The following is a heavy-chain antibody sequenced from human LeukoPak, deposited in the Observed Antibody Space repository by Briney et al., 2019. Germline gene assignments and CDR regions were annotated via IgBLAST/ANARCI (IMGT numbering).Heavy chain of an antibody. J-gene: IGHJ4*02. CDR2: MNPNSGNT. CDR1: GSTFTSYD. D-gene: IGHD3-3*01. Sequence: ASVKLSCKASGSTFTSYDINWVRQATGHGLEGMGWMNPNSGNTGYAQKFQGRVTMTRNTSLSTAYMELSSLRSEDTTVYYFARGATLYDFWSGYQNFDYWGQGTLVTVSS. V-gene: IGHV1-8*01. CDR3: ARGATLYDFWSGYQNFDY.